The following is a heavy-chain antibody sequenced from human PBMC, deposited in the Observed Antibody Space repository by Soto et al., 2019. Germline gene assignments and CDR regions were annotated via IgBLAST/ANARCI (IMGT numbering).Heavy chain of an antibody. Sequence: SETLSLTCTVSGGSISSYYWSWIRPPPGKGLEWIGYIYYTGITSYNPSLKTRVTMSVDTSKNQFSLKLSSVTAADTAVYYCARDRTASWFDPWGQGTLVTVSS. J-gene: IGHJ5*02. D-gene: IGHD2-21*02. CDR3: ARDRTASWFDP. CDR2: IYYTGIT. CDR1: GGSISSYY. V-gene: IGHV4-59*01.